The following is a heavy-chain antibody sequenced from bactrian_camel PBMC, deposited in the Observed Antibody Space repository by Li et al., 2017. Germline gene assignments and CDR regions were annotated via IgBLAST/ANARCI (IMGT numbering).Heavy chain of an antibody. V-gene: IGHV3S63*01. D-gene: IGHD5*01. Sequence: QVQLVESGGGSVQAGGSLRLSCTASGITADYNCRVWFRQAPGKEHEVILGIGPSGDVTYDVDSVKGRFSISQDDAQGTVYLQMNNLQPEDTGMYYCAAGHWGDRCYPAAGYWGQGTQVTVS. CDR2: IGPSGDVT. CDR3: AAGHWGDRCYPAAGY. CDR1: GITADYNC. J-gene: IGHJ6*01.